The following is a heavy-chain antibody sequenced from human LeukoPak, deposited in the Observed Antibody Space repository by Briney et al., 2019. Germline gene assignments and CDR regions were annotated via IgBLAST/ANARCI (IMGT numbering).Heavy chain of an antibody. CDR3: ARHSTPSRWHRGSEYFQH. Sequence: SETLSLTCTVSGGSISSSSYYWGWIRQPPGKGLEWIGSIYYSGSTYYNPSLKSRVTISVDTSKTQFSLKLSSVTAADTAVYYCARHSTPSRWHRGSEYFQHWGQGTLVTVSS. V-gene: IGHV4-39*01. CDR1: GGSISSSSYY. J-gene: IGHJ1*01. CDR2: IYYSGST. D-gene: IGHD2-2*01.